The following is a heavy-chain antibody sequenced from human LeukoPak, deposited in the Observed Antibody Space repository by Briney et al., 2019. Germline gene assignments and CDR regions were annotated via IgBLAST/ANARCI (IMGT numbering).Heavy chain of an antibody. Sequence: KXSCXASGYTFTGXYMHWVRQAPGQGXEWMGRINPNSGGTNYAQKFQGRVTMTRDTSISTAYMELSRLRSDDTAVYYCARGGSGIAARATWFRDYWGQGTLVTVSS. CDR2: INPNSGGT. J-gene: IGHJ4*02. D-gene: IGHD6-6*01. CDR1: GYTFTGXY. V-gene: IGHV1-2*06. CDR3: ARGGSGIAARATWFRDY.